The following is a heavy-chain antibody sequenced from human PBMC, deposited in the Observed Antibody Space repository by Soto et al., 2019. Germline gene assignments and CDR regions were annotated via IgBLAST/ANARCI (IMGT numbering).Heavy chain of an antibody. Sequence: PSVTLSLTCTVSGGSGVTRGCRWTSIHQHPGKGLEWIGYISYSGSTNYNPSLKSRVSTSVDTSKNQLSLKLSSVTAADTAVYYCAKSLVAPRGMSYYDYYMDVWGKGTTVTVSS. CDR1: GGSGVTRGCR. D-gene: IGHD5-12*01. J-gene: IGHJ6*03. V-gene: IGHV4-61*08. CDR3: AKSLVAPRGMSYYDYYMDV. CDR2: ISYSGST.